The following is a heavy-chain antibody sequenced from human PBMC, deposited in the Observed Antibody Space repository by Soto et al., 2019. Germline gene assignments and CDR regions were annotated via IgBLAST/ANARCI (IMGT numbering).Heavy chain of an antibody. D-gene: IGHD2-15*01. CDR1: GGSISSSNW. J-gene: IGHJ6*02. CDR3: ARAGRGYCSGGSCYSGLHGMDV. Sequence: QVQLQESGPGLVKPSGTLSLTCAVSGGSISSSNWWSWVRQPPGKGLEWIGEIYHRGSTNYNPSLKGRVTISVDKSKNQFSLKLSSVTAADTAVYYCARAGRGYCSGGSCYSGLHGMDVWGQGTTVTVSS. V-gene: IGHV4-4*02. CDR2: IYHRGST.